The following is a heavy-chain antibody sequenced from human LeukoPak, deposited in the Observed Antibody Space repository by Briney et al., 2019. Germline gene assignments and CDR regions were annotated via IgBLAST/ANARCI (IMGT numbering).Heavy chain of an antibody. J-gene: IGHJ4*02. CDR1: GYTFTSYY. CDR3: ARALGTTVTFYPFDY. D-gene: IGHD4-17*01. CDR2: INPSGGST. V-gene: IGHV1-46*01. Sequence: ASVKVSCKASGYTFTSYYMHWVRQAPGQGLEWMGIINPSGGSTSYAQKFQGRVTMTRDMSTSTVYMELSSLRSEDTAVYYCARALGTTVTFYPFDYWGQGTLVTVSS.